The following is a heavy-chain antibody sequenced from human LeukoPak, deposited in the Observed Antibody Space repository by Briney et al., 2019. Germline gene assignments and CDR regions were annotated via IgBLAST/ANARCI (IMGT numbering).Heavy chain of an antibody. CDR2: MYNSGST. D-gene: IGHD3-3*01. CDR3: ARAYDFWSGYYGY. J-gene: IGHJ4*02. V-gene: IGHV4-39*01. CDR1: GGSISSSSDY. Sequence: SETLSLTCTVSGGSISSSSDYWGWIRQPPGKGLEWIGSMYNSGSTYYNPSLTSRVTISVDTSKNQFSLKLSSVTAADTAVYYCARAYDFWSGYYGYWGQGTLVTVSS.